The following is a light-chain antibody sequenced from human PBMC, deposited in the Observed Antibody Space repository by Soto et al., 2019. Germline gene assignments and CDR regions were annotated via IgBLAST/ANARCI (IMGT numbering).Light chain of an antibody. V-gene: IGLV2-23*03. CDR3: CSYAGSSTFAGYV. CDR2: EGS. J-gene: IGLJ1*01. Sequence: QSVLTQPASVSGSPGQSITISCTGTSSDVGSYNLVSWYQQHPGKAPKLMIYEGSKRPSGVSNRFSGSKSGNTASLTISGLQAEDGADYYCCSYAGSSTFAGYVFGTGTKVTVL. CDR1: SSDVGSYNL.